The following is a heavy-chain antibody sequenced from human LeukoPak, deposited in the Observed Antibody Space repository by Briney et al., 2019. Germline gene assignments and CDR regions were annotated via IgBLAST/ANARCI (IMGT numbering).Heavy chain of an antibody. J-gene: IGHJ3*01. D-gene: IGHD3-10*01. CDR1: GFMFGDFG. Sequence: PGGSLRLSCVASGFMFGDFGAHWVRQAPGRGLEWLAIIWFDGSNKYYSDSVEGRFTISRDNRRKTLYLQMNSLRADDTALYYCASPLRDADDSRGSFDVWGRGTMVIVSS. V-gene: IGHV3-33*01. CDR3: ASPLRDADDSRGSFDV. CDR2: IWFDGSNK.